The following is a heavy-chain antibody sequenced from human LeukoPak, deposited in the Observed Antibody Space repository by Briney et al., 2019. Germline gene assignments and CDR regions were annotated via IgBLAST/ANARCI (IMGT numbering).Heavy chain of an antibody. CDR2: IYYSGST. Sequence: SETLSLTCTVSGGSIRISSYYWSWLRQPPGKGLEWIGYIYYSGSTNYNPSLKSRVAISVDTSKNQISLRLSSVTAADTAVYYCARADHDILTGYSMDVWGRGTTVTVSS. J-gene: IGHJ6*02. D-gene: IGHD3-9*01. CDR1: GGSIRISSYY. CDR3: ARADHDILTGYSMDV. V-gene: IGHV4-61*01.